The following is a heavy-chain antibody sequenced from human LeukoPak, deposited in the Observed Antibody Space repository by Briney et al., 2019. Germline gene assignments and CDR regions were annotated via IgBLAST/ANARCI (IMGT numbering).Heavy chain of an antibody. Sequence: PGGSLRLSCAASGFTFSNAWMSWVRQAPGKGLEWVGRIKSKSDGGTTDYAAPVRGRFSISRDDSKNTLYLQMSSLKAEDTAVYYCTAAPYYYDGQDAFDIWGQGTMVTVSS. CDR1: GFTFSNAW. J-gene: IGHJ3*02. D-gene: IGHD3-22*01. CDR3: TAAPYYYDGQDAFDI. CDR2: IKSKSDGGTT. V-gene: IGHV3-15*01.